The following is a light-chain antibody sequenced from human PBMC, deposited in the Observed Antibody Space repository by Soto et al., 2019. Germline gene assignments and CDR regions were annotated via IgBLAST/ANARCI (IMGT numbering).Light chain of an antibody. J-gene: IGLJ1*01. V-gene: IGLV1-40*01. CDR1: SSNIGAGYD. CDR3: QSYDSSLSCSDV. Sequence: QSVLTQPPSVSGAPGQRVTISCTGSSSNIGAGYDVHWYQQLPGTAPKLLIYGNSNRPSGVPDRFSGSKSGTSASLTITGLQAEDEADYYCQSYDSSLSCSDVFGTGTKVTVL. CDR2: GNS.